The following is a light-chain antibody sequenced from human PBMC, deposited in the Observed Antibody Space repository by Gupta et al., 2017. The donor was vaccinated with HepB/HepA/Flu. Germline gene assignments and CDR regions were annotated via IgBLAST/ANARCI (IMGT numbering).Light chain of an antibody. CDR3: QTWGNGTRHVV. Sequence: QLVLTQSPSASASLGASVKLTCTLSSGHSSYAIAWHQQQPEKGPRYLMKLNSDGSHSKGDGIPDRFSGYSSGAERYRTISSLQSEDEADYYCQTWGNGTRHVVFGGGTKLTVL. CDR2: LNSDGSH. J-gene: IGLJ2*01. CDR1: SGHSSYA. V-gene: IGLV4-69*01.